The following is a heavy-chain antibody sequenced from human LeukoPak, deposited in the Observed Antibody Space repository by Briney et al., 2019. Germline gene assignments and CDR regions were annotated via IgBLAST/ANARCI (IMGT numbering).Heavy chain of an antibody. D-gene: IGHD3/OR15-3a*01. J-gene: IGHJ4*02. V-gene: IGHV3-23*01. CDR2: IRDSGGNT. Sequence: GGSLRLSCAVSGITLSNYGMSWVRQAPGKGLEWVAGIRDSGGNTKYADSVKGRFTISRDNPKNTLYLQMNSLRAEDTAVYFCAKRGVAIRVILVGFHKEAYYFESWGQGALVTVSS. CDR3: AKRGVAIRVILVGFHKEAYYFES. CDR1: GITLSNYG.